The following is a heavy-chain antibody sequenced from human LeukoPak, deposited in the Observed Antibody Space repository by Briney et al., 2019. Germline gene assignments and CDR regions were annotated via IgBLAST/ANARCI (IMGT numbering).Heavy chain of an antibody. J-gene: IGHJ4*02. CDR3: AKSWMYSSSWYDY. CDR2: ISGSGGST. V-gene: IGHV3-23*01. CDR1: GFTFSRYA. Sequence: GGSLRLSCAASGFTFSRYAMSWVRQAPGKGLEWVSAISGSGGSTYYADSVKGRFTISRDNSKNTLYLQMNSLRAEDTAVYYCAKSWMYSSSWYDYWGQGTLVTVSS. D-gene: IGHD6-13*01.